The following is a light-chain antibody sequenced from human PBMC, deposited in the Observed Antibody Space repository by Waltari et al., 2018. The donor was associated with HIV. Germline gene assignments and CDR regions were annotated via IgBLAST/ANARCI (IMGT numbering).Light chain of an antibody. V-gene: IGKV1-9*01. CDR1: PGISSY. J-gene: IGKJ4*01. Sequence: DIQLTQSPSILSASVGDRVTITCRTSPGISSYLAWYQPKPGKAPKLLIYAASTLQSGVPSRFSGSGSGTEFTLTISSLQPEDFATYYCQQLESYTQISFGGGTKVGIK. CDR3: QQLESYTQIS. CDR2: AAS.